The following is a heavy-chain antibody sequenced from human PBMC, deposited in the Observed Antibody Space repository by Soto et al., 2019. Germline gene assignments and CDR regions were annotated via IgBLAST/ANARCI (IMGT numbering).Heavy chain of an antibody. V-gene: IGHV3-23*01. CDR1: GFTFHSFA. CDR3: AKRIVGVAGSFDY. Sequence: GGSLRLSCAASGFTFHSFAMSWVRQAPGKGLEWVSGISGSGDITIYADSVKGRFTISRDNSKNTLYLQMNSLRAEDTALYYCAKRIVGVAGSFDYWGQGTLVTVSS. CDR2: ISGSGDIT. D-gene: IGHD1-26*01. J-gene: IGHJ4*02.